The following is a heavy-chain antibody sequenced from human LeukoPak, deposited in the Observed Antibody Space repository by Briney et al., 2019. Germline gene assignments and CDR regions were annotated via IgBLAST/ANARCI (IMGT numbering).Heavy chain of an antibody. CDR3: ASNPVYDILTGYAHYYYYYGMDV. J-gene: IGHJ6*04. CDR1: GYTFTSYG. V-gene: IGHV1-18*04. Sequence: GASVKVSCKASGYTFTSYGISWVRQAPGQGLDWMGWISAYDGNTNYAQKLQGRVTMTTDTSTSTAYMELRSLRSDDTAVYYCASNPVYDILTGYAHYYYYYGMDVWGKGTTVTVSS. D-gene: IGHD3-9*01. CDR2: ISAYDGNT.